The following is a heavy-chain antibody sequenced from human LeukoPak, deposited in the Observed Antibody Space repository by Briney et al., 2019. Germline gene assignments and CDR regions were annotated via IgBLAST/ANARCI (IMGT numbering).Heavy chain of an antibody. CDR1: GFTFSNYA. Sequence: GSLRLSCAASGFTFSNYAMIWVRQAPGKGLEYVSAISSNGGSTDYANSVKGRFTISRDNSKNTLDLQMGSLRVEDMAVYYCARTSITTMGYYYYGMDVWGQGTTVTVS. J-gene: IGHJ6*02. CDR3: ARTSITTMGYYYYGMDV. V-gene: IGHV3-64*01. CDR2: ISSNGGST. D-gene: IGHD1-1*01.